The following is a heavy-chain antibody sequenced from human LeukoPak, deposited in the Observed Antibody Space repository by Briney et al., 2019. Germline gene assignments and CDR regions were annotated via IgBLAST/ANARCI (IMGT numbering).Heavy chain of an antibody. V-gene: IGHV3-9*01. CDR1: GFTFDDYA. CDR3: AKGRIAVAPPED. CDR2: ISWNSGSI. D-gene: IGHD6-19*01. J-gene: IGHJ4*02. Sequence: GGSLRLSCAASGFTFDDYAMHWVRQAPGKGLEWVSGISWNSGSIGYADSVKGRFTISRDNSKNTLYLQMNSLRAEDTAVYYCAKGRIAVAPPEDWGQGTLVTVSS.